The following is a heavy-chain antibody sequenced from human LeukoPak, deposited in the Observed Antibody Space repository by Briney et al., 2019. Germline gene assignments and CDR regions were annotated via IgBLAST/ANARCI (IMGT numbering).Heavy chain of an antibody. CDR2: IYHSGST. D-gene: IGHD3-3*01. Sequence: SETLSLTCAVSGYSISSGYYWGWIRQPPGKELEWIGSIYHSGSTYYNPSLKSRVTISVDTSKNQFSLKLSSVTAADTAVYYCARPTIFGVVPGDAFDIWGQGTMVTVSS. CDR3: ARPTIFGVVPGDAFDI. CDR1: GYSISSGYY. V-gene: IGHV4-38-2*01. J-gene: IGHJ3*02.